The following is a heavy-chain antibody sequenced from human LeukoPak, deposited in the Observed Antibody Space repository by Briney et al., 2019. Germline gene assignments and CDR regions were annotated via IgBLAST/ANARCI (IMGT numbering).Heavy chain of an antibody. Sequence: PGGSLRLSCAASGFTFSSYGMHWVRQAPGKGLEWVAVIWYDGSNKYYGDSEKDRFTISRDNSKNTLYLQMNSLRAEDTAVYYCARDREERGYYYGMDVRGQGTTVTVSS. CDR3: ARDREERGYYYGMDV. CDR2: IWYDGSNK. J-gene: IGHJ6*02. CDR1: GFTFSSYG. V-gene: IGHV3-33*01. D-gene: IGHD1-1*01.